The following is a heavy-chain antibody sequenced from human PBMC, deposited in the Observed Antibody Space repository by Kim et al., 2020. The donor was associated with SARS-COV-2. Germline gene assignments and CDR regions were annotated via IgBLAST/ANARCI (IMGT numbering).Heavy chain of an antibody. Sequence: GKVLDWGSGISGSGHSTYYADSVKGRFTISRDTSKNTLYLLMNSLRVEDTAIYYCAKDLAVAGPIAFDYWGQGTLVTVSS. CDR2: ISGSGHST. J-gene: IGHJ4*02. D-gene: IGHD6-19*01. CDR3: AKDLAVAGPIAFDY. V-gene: IGHV3-23*01.